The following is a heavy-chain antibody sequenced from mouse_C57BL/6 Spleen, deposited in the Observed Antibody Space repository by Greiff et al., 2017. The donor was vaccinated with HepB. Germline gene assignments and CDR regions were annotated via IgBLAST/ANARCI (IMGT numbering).Heavy chain of an antibody. D-gene: IGHD2-4*01. CDR1: GYTFTDYN. V-gene: IGHV1-18*01. CDR2: INPNNGGT. CDR3: ARSIYYDRGGFAY. Sequence: VQLKESGPELVKPGASVKIPCKASGYTFTDYNMDWVKQSHGKSLEWIGDINPNNGGTIYNQKFKGKATLTVDKSSSTAYMELRSLTSEDTAVYYCARSIYYDRGGFAYWGQGTLVTVSA. J-gene: IGHJ3*01.